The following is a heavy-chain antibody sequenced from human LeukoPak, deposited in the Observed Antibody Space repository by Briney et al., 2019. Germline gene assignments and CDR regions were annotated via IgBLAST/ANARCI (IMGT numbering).Heavy chain of an antibody. D-gene: IGHD3-22*01. Sequence: GSLRLSCTASGFTFSGYSMNWIRQHPGKGLEWIGYIYYSGSTYYNPSLKSRVTISVDSSKNQFSLKLTSVTAADTAVYYCATLGEYYDSSGYYYNWGQGTLVTVSS. CDR2: IYYSGST. CDR1: GFTFSGYS. J-gene: IGHJ4*02. V-gene: IGHV4-59*12. CDR3: ATLGEYYDSSGYYYN.